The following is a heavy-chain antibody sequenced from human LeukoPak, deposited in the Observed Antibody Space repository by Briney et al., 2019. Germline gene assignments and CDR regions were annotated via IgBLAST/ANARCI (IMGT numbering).Heavy chain of an antibody. V-gene: IGHV3-23*01. J-gene: IGHJ4*02. Sequence: GGSLRLSCLTSGFTLSTNAMSWVRQAPGKGLEWISGISGSGASTYYADSVKGRFTISRDNSKNTLYMYMNSLRAEDAAVYYCVKAASGGWYDTNFDYWGQGTLVTVSS. CDR2: ISGSGAST. D-gene: IGHD6-19*01. CDR3: VKAASGGWYDTNFDY. CDR1: GFTLSTNA.